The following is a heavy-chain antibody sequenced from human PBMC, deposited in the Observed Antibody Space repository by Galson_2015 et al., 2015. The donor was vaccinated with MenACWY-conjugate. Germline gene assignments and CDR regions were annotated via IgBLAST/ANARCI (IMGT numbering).Heavy chain of an antibody. CDR1: RFTFSNYW. V-gene: IGHV3-7*03. CDR3: AREDFYRCDY. J-gene: IGHJ4*02. CDR2: IKEDGTDK. Sequence: SLRLSCAASRFTFSNYWMTWARQAPGKGLEWLTKIKEDGTDKYYVDSVRGRFTISRDNAKNSLYLQMNSLRDDDTAVYYCAREDFYRCDYWGQGTLVTVSS. D-gene: IGHD2/OR15-2a*01.